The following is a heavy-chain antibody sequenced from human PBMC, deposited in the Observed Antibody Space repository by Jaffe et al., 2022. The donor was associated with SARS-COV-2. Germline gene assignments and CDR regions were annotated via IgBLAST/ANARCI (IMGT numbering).Heavy chain of an antibody. D-gene: IGHD6-13*01. V-gene: IGHV6-1*01. CDR2: TYYRSKWYN. CDR3: ARDRGLFYVAAGPYYYYMDV. CDR1: GDSVSSNSAA. Sequence: QVQLQQSGPGLVKPSQTLSLTCAISGDSVSSNSAAWNWIRQSPSRGLEWLGRTYYRSKWYNDYAVSVKSRITINPDTSKNQFSLQLNSVTPEDTAVYYCARDRGLFYVAAGPYYYYMDVWGKGTTVTVSS. J-gene: IGHJ6*03.